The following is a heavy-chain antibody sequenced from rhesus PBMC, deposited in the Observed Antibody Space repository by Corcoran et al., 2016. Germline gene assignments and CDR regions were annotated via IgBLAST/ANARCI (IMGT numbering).Heavy chain of an antibody. D-gene: IGHD3-28*01. CDR3: AREDYYGSAPIRRYYFDY. CDR2: INSAGSST. Sequence: EVQLVESGGGLAKPGGSLRLSCAASGFTFSSYWMHWVRQAPGKGLEWISAINSAGSSTSYADSGNGRFTISRENAKNTLYLQMDSLRAEDAAVYYCAREDYYGSAPIRRYYFDYWGQGVLVTVSS. J-gene: IGHJ4*01. CDR1: GFTFSSYW. V-gene: IGHV3-14*01.